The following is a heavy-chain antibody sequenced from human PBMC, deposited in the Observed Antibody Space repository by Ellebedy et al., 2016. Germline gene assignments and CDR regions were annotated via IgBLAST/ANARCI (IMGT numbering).Heavy chain of an antibody. V-gene: IGHV3-7*01. CDR2: MKEDGSES. CDR1: GFTFSNYW. J-gene: IGHJ5*02. Sequence: GGSLRLSCAASGFTFSNYWMSWVRQAPGKGLKWVANMKEDGSESYYVDSVRGRFTISRDNAKNSLFLQMNSLRAEDTAVYYCVTGGAGRGWFPSWGQGTLVTVSS. CDR3: VTGGAGRGWFPS. D-gene: IGHD6-19*01.